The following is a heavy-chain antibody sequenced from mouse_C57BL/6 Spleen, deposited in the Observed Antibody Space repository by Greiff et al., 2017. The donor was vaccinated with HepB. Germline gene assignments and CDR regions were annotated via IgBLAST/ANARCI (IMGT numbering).Heavy chain of an antibody. CDR1: GFTFSDYY. Sequence: EVQVVESGGGLVQPGGSLKLSCAASGFTFSDYYMYWVRQTPEKRLEWVAYISNGGGSTYYPDTVKGRFPISRDNAKNTLYLQMSRLKSEDTAMYYCARQTAYWGQGTLVTVSA. J-gene: IGHJ3*01. CDR3: ARQTAY. CDR2: ISNGGGST. V-gene: IGHV5-12*01.